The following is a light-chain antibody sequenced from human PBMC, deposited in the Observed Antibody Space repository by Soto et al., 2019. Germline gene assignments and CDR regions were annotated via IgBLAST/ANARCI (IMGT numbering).Light chain of an antibody. CDR1: SSNIGSNT. CDR2: SNN. CDR3: AAWDDSLNGSVV. V-gene: IGLV1-44*01. Sequence: QLVLTQPPSVSGTPGQRVTISCSGSSSNIGSNTVNWYQQLPGTAPKLLIYSNNQRPSGVPDRFSGSKSGTSASLAISGLQSEDEADYYCAAWDDSLNGSVVFGGGTKLTVL. J-gene: IGLJ2*01.